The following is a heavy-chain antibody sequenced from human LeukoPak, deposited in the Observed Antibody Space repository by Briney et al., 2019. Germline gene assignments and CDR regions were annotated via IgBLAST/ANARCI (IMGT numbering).Heavy chain of an antibody. CDR1: GGTFSSYA. CDR3: ARGIPTSYYYGSGSFYYFDY. V-gene: IGHV1-69*06. J-gene: IGHJ4*02. D-gene: IGHD3-10*01. Sequence: ASVKVSCKASGGTFSSYAISRVRRAPGQGLEWMGGIIPIFGTANYAQKFQGRVTITADKSTSTAYMELSSLRSEDTAVYYCARGIPTSYYYGSGSFYYFDYWGQGTLVTVSS. CDR2: IIPIFGTA.